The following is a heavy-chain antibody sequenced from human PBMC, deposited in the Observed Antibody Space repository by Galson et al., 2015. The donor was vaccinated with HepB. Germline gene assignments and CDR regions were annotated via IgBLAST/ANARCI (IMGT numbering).Heavy chain of an antibody. CDR1: GASISSYY. CDR2: IHTSGTT. D-gene: IGHD6-6*01. CDR3: ARGAQILQLVNWFDP. V-gene: IGHV4-4*07. Sequence: ETLSLTCTVSGASISSYYWSWIRQTAGKGLEWIGRIHTSGTTNYNPSLRSRVTISVDTSKNQFSLKLSSVTAADTAVYYCARGAQILQLVNWFDPWGQGTLVTVSS. J-gene: IGHJ5*02.